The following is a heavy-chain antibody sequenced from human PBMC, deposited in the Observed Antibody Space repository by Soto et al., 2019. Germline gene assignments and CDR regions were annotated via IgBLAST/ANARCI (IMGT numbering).Heavy chain of an antibody. D-gene: IGHD3-10*01. CDR2: INPSGGST. Sequence: GASVKVSCKASGYTFTSYYMHWVRQAPGQGLEWMGIINPSGGSTSYAQKFQGRVTMTRDTSTSTVYMELSSLRSEDTAVYYCARDTTMVRGVITYYFDDWGQGTLVTVSS. V-gene: IGHV1-46*03. CDR3: ARDTTMVRGVITYYFDD. J-gene: IGHJ4*02. CDR1: GYTFTSYY.